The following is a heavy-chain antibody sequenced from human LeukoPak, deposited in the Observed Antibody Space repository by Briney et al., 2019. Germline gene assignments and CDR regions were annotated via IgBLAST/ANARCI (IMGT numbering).Heavy chain of an antibody. CDR3: ARAGAITMVY. CDR2: INPNSGGT. J-gene: IGHJ4*02. CDR1: GYTFTGYY. D-gene: IGHD3-10*01. V-gene: IGHV1-2*02. Sequence: GASVKVSCKASGYTFTGYYIHWVRQAPGQGLEWMGWINPNSGGTNYAQKFQGGVTMTRDTSISTAYMELSRLRSDDTAVYYCARAGAITMVYWGQGTLVTVSS.